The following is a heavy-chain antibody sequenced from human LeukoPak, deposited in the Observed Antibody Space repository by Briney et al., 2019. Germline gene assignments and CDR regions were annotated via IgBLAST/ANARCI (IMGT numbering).Heavy chain of an antibody. D-gene: IGHD6-6*01. CDR3: ARDAYRYSSSTDWFDP. Sequence: ASVKVSCKASGYTFTSYYMHWVRQAPGQGLEWMGIINPSGGSTSYAQKFQGRVTITADESTSTAYMELSSLRSEDTAVYYCARDAYRYSSSTDWFDPWGQGTLVTVSS. CDR1: GYTFTSYY. J-gene: IGHJ5*02. CDR2: INPSGGST. V-gene: IGHV1-46*01.